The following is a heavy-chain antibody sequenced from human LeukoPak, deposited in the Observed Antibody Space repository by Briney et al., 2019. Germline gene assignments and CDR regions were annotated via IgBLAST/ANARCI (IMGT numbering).Heavy chain of an antibody. J-gene: IGHJ4*02. CDR3: AGLGVMVLVYQFEY. CDR1: GGSITSTKYF. D-gene: IGHD2-8*01. Sequence: SETLSLTCAVSGGSITSTKYFWGWIRQPPGKELELIGIISSSGTADSNPSLKSRVTISTDPSKNQFSLKLTSVTAADTAVYYCAGLGVMVLVYQFEYWGRGTPVTVSS. V-gene: IGHV4-39*07. CDR2: ISSSGTA.